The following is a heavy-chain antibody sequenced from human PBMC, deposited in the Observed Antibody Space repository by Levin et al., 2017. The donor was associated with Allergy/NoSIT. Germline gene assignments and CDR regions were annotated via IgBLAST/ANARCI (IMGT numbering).Heavy chain of an antibody. CDR3: ARSAYFAEYFQH. CDR2: TYYRSNWGN. CDR1: GDRVSSNTAT. D-gene: IGHD2-21*01. Sequence: SQTLSLPCAISGDRVSSNTATWNWVRRSPSGGLEWLGRTYYRSNWGNDYAVSVKSRITIDPDTSKNQFSLQLNSVTPEDTAVYYCARSAYFAEYFQHWGQGTLVTVSS. J-gene: IGHJ1*01. V-gene: IGHV6-1*01.